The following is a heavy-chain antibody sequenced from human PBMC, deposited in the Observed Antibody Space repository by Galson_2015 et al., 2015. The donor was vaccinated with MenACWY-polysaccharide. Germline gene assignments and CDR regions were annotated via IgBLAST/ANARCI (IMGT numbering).Heavy chain of an antibody. D-gene: IGHD5-12*01. Sequence: SLRLSCAASGFTFDDYAMHWVRQAPGKGLEWVSGISWNSGSIGYADSVKGRFTISRDNARNSLYLQMNSLRAEDTALYYCAKGSLNPDIVATFFDYWGQGTLVTVSS. V-gene: IGHV3-9*01. CDR3: AKGSLNPDIVATFFDY. J-gene: IGHJ4*02. CDR1: GFTFDDYA. CDR2: ISWNSGSI.